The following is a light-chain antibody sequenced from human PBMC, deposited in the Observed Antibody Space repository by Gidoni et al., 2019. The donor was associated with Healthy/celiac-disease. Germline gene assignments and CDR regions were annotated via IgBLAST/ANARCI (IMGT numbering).Light chain of an antibody. CDR2: KAS. CDR3: QQQGLT. CDR1: QSISSW. J-gene: IGKJ4*01. V-gene: IGKV1-5*03. Sequence: DIQMTQSPSTLSASVGDRVTITCRASQSISSWLAWYQQKPGKAPKLLIYKASSLESGVPSRFSGSGYGTEFTLTISSLQPDDFATYYCQQQGLTFGGGTKVEIK.